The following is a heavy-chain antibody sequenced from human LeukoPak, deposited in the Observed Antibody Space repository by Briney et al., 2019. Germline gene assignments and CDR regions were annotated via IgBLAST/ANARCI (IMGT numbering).Heavy chain of an antibody. CDR2: ISGSGGST. V-gene: IGHV3-23*01. Sequence: GGSLRLSCAASGFTFSSYGMSWVRQTPGKGLEWVSGISGSGGSTYYADSVKGRFTISRDNSKNTLYLQMHSLRAEDSAVYYCAKELYHHGLFDWLFDYWGEGTLVTVSS. CDR1: GFTFSSYG. D-gene: IGHD3-9*01. CDR3: AKELYHHGLFDWLFDY. J-gene: IGHJ4*02.